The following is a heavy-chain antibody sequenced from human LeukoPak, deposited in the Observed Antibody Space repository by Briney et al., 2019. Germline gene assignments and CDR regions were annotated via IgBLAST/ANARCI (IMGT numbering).Heavy chain of an antibody. CDR3: ARVSDTSGYSYGSIDY. J-gene: IGHJ4*02. D-gene: IGHD5-18*01. Sequence: PGGSLRLSCAASGFTFSSYSMNWVRQASGKGLEWISSISSTLSYIYYADSLRGRFTISRDNAKNSLYLQMNSLRAEDTAVYYCARVSDTSGYSYGSIDYWGQGTLVTVSS. V-gene: IGHV3-21*01. CDR1: GFTFSSYS. CDR2: ISSTLSYI.